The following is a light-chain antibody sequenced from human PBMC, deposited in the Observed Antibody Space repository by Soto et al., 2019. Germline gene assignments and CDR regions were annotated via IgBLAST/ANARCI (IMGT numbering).Light chain of an antibody. J-gene: IGLJ1*01. CDR3: SSYTSSSTLYV. CDR1: SSGVGDYNY. V-gene: IGLV2-14*01. CDR2: EVS. Sequence: QSALTQPASVSGSPGQSITISCTGTSSGVGDYNYVSWYQQHPGKAPKLMIYEVSNRPSGVSNRFSGSKSGNTASLTISGLQAEDEADYYCSSYTSSSTLYVFGTGTKVTVL.